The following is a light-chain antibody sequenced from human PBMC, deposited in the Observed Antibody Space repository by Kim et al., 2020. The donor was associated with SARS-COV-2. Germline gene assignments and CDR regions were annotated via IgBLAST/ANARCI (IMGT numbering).Light chain of an antibody. CDR3: QQYDNWPPLT. CDR2: GAS. V-gene: IGKV3-15*01. Sequence: EVVMTQSPATLSLSPGERATLSCRASQSVNSNFVWYKQQPAQAARVLIYGASTRASSIPARFSGGGSGTEFILTISSRQSEDCSVYYFQQYDNWPPLTFGGGTKVDIK. J-gene: IGKJ4*01. CDR1: QSVNSN.